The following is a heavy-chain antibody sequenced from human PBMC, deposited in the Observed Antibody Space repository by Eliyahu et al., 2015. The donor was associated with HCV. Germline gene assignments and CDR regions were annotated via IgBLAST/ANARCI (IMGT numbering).Heavy chain of an antibody. Sequence: QVQLQESGPGLVKPSETLSLTCTVSGGSISSYYWSWIRQPPGKGLEWIGYIYYSGRTNYNPSLKSRVTISVDTSKNQFSLKLSSVTVADTAVYYCARDKYGAFDYWGQGTLVTVSS. J-gene: IGHJ4*02. CDR3: ARDKYGAFDY. CDR1: GGSISSYY. V-gene: IGHV4-59*01. CDR2: IYYSGRT. D-gene: IGHD4/OR15-4a*01.